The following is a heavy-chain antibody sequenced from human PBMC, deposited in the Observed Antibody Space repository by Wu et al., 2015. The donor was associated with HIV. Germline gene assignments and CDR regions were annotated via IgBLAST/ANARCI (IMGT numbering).Heavy chain of an antibody. V-gene: IGHV1-2*02. D-gene: IGHD2-8*01. CDR2: INPNSGGT. J-gene: IGHJ4*02. Sequence: QVHLVQSGADVKKPGASVKVSRKASGYNFITYYIHRVRQAPGQGLEWMGCINPNSGGTNYAQRFQDKVSMTRDTSITTAYMELRRLISDDTAIYFCLTALDGVAYWGQGTLVTVSS. CDR3: LTALDGVAY. CDR1: GYNFITYY.